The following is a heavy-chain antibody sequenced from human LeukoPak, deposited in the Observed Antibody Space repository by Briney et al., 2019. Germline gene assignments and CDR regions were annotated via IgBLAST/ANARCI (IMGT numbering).Heavy chain of an antibody. D-gene: IGHD6-13*01. J-gene: IGHJ5*02. CDR3: ARDSSSWYNWFDP. CDR2: IRYDGSNK. Sequence: GGSLRLSCAASGFTFSSYGMHWVRQAPGKGLEWVAFIRYDGSNKYYADSVKGRFTISRDNSKNTLYLQMNSLRAEDTAVYYCARDSSSWYNWFDPWGQGTLVTVSS. V-gene: IGHV3-30*02. CDR1: GFTFSSYG.